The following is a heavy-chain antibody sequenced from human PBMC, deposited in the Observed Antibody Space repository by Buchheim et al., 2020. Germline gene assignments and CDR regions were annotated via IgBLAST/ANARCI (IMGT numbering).Heavy chain of an antibody. CDR3: ARDIASVGNLDS. CDR2: IWYDTSKK. CDR1: GFSFRSYG. V-gene: IGHV3-33*01. Sequence: QVQLVESGGGMVQPGTSLRLSCAASGFSFRSYGMHWVRQAPGKGLEWVAIIWYDTSKKYYADSVKGRFTISRDNSKNRLYLQMSSLRDEDTAVYYCARDIASVGNLDSWGQGTL. J-gene: IGHJ4*02. D-gene: IGHD1-14*01.